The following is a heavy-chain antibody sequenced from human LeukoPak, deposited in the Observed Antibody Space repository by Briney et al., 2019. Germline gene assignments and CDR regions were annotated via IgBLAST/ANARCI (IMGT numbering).Heavy chain of an antibody. D-gene: IGHD1-14*01. J-gene: IGHJ6*02. CDR2: INHSGNT. CDR3: AGPALRARPLYGMDV. CDR1: GGSFSGYY. Sequence: SETLSLTCAVYGGSFSGYYWSWIRQPPGKGLEWIGEINHSGNTNYNPSLKSRVTISVDMSKNQFSLKLTSVTATDTAVYYRAGPALRARPLYGMDVWGQGTTVTVSS. V-gene: IGHV4-34*01.